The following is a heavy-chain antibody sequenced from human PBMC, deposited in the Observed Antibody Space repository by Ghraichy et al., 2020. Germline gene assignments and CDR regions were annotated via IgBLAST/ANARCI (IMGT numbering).Heavy chain of an antibody. J-gene: IGHJ6*04. Sequence: LSLTCAASGFTFGGYWMSWVRQAPGKGLEWVASIKQDGTEKIYVDSVKGRFTISRDNARNSLYLQLNSLRAEDTAMYYCAKNIVATGKNLYYYYGMDVWGKGTTVTVSS. V-gene: IGHV3-7*01. D-gene: IGHD5-12*01. CDR3: AKNIVATGKNLYYYYGMDV. CDR1: GFTFGGYW. CDR2: IKQDGTEK.